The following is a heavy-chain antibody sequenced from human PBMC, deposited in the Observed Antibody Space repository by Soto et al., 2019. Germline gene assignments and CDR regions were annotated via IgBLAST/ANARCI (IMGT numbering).Heavy chain of an antibody. V-gene: IGHV3-33*08. CDR3: AREMPMYSDILTAYYKYYYSGMDV. Sequence: GGSXRLSCAASGFTFSTYGMHWFRQAPGKGLEWVAVIWYDGSNKYYADSVKGRFTISRDNSKNTLYLQMNSLRAEDTAVYYCAREMPMYSDILTAYYKYYYSGMDVWGQGTTVTVSS. D-gene: IGHD3-9*01. J-gene: IGHJ6*02. CDR1: GFTFSTYG. CDR2: IWYDGSNK.